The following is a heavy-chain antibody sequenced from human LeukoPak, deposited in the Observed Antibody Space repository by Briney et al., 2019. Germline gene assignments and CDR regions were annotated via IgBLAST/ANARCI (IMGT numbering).Heavy chain of an antibody. CDR3: ARVSIAAAEDY. CDR1: GFLFSSYT. Sequence: PGESLRLSCTGSGFLFSSYTMNWVRQAPGKGLEWVSSVSSSGIYIYYADSVKGRFTISRDNAKNSLYLQMNSLRAEDTAVYYCARVSIAAAEDYWGQGTLVTVSS. J-gene: IGHJ4*02. CDR2: VSSSGIYI. D-gene: IGHD6-13*01. V-gene: IGHV3-21*01.